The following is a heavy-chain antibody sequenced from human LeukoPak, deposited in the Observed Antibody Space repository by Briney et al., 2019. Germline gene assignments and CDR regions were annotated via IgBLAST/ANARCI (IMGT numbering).Heavy chain of an antibody. J-gene: IGHJ4*02. CDR3: AYLGTTVTTPLRLPTSP. D-gene: IGHD4-17*01. CDR2: IIPILGIA. CDR1: GGTFSSYA. Sequence: SVKVSCKASGGTFSSYAISWVRQAPGQGLEWMGRIIPILGIANYAQKFQGRVTITADKSTSTAYMELSSLRSEDTAVYYCAYLGTTVTTPLRLPTSPGGQGTLVTVSS. V-gene: IGHV1-69*04.